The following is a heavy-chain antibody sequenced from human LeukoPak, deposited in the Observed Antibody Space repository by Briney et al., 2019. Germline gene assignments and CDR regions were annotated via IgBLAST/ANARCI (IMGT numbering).Heavy chain of an antibody. CDR1: GFTFSSYA. D-gene: IGHD3-10*01. CDR3: AKDLGGSGDP. CDR2: ISGSGGST. Sequence: GGSLSLSCAASGFTFSSYAMSWVRQAPGKGLGWVSAISGSGGSTYYADSVKGSFTISRDNSKNTLYLQMNSRRAEDTAVYYCAKDLGGSGDPWGQGTLVTVSS. V-gene: IGHV3-23*01. J-gene: IGHJ5*02.